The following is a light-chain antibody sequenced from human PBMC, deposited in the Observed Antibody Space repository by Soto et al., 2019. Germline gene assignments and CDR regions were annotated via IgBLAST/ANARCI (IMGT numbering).Light chain of an antibody. V-gene: IGLV2-14*01. CDR3: SSYTSSSHVV. Sequence: QSVLTQPASVSGSPGQSITISCTGTSSDVGGYNYVSWYQQHPGKAPKLMIYDVSNRPSGVSNRFSGSKSGNTASLTISGQQDEEEDDYYCSSYTSSSHVVFGGGTKLTVL. CDR1: SSDVGGYNY. J-gene: IGLJ2*01. CDR2: DVS.